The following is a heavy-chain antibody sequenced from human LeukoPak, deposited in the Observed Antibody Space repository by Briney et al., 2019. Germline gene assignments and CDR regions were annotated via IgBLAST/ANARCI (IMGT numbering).Heavy chain of an antibody. CDR2: ISGSGGST. V-gene: IGHV3-23*01. J-gene: IGHJ4*02. Sequence: GGSLRLSCAASGFTFSSYAMSWVRQAPGKGLEWVSAISGSGGSTYYADSVKGRFTISRDNSKNTLYLQMNSLRAEDTAVYYCAKNPYYDSSGYYYGGVDFDYWGQGTLVTVSS. D-gene: IGHD3-22*01. CDR3: AKNPYYDSSGYYYGGVDFDY. CDR1: GFTFSSYA.